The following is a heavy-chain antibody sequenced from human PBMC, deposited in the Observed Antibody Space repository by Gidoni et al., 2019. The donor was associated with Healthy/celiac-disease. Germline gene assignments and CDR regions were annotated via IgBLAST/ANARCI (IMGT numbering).Heavy chain of an antibody. CDR2: IWYDGSNK. CDR1: SSYG. CDR3: ARARGSFGYYYYYGMDV. V-gene: IGHV3-33*01. J-gene: IGHJ6*02. Sequence: SSYGMHWVRQAPGKGLEWVAVIWYDGSNKYYADSVKGRFTISRDNSKNTLYLQMNSLRAEDTAVYHCARARGSFGYYYYYGMDVWGQGTTVTVSS. D-gene: IGHD3-10*01.